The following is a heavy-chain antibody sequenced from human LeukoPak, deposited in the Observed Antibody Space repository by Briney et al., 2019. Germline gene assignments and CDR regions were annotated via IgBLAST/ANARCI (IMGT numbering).Heavy chain of an antibody. CDR2: INPSGGST. CDR3: ARGGGYGSGPH. CDR1: GGTFSSYA. J-gene: IGHJ4*02. D-gene: IGHD3-10*01. Sequence: ASVKVSCKASGGTFSSYAISWVRQAPGQGLEWMGIINPSGGSTTYTQKFQGRVTMTRDTSTKTVYMELSSLRPEDTAVYYCARGGGYGSGPHWGQGTLVTVPS. V-gene: IGHV1-46*01.